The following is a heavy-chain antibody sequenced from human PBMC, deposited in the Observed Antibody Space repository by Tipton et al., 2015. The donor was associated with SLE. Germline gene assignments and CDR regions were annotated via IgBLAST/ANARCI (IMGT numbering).Heavy chain of an antibody. J-gene: IGHJ4*02. Sequence: QVQLVQSGAEVKKPGASVKVSCKASGYTFPTNGVTWVRQAPGQGLEWMGWISAYNGNTNYAQNLQGRVTMTTDTSTNTAYMELRSLRSAATAVYSCARDPLTLRFLESLSLDYWGQGTLVTVSS. CDR1: GYTFPTNG. CDR3: ARDPLTLRFLESLSLDY. V-gene: IGHV1-18*01. CDR2: ISAYNGNT. D-gene: IGHD3-3*01.